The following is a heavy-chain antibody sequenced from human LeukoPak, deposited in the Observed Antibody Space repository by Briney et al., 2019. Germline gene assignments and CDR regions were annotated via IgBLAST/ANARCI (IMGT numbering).Heavy chain of an antibody. J-gene: IGHJ4*02. V-gene: IGHV3-23*01. Sequence: GGSLRLSCAVSGFTFSSYAMSWVRQAPGKGLEWVSAFSGSGGSTYYADSVKGRFTISRDNSKNTLFLQMNSLRAEDTAVYYCARDRVAPFAYWGQGTLVTVSS. CDR1: GFTFSSYA. CDR3: ARDRVAPFAY. CDR2: FSGSGGST.